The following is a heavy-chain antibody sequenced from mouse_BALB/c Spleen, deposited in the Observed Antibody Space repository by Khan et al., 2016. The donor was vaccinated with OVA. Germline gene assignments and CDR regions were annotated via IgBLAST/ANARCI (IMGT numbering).Heavy chain of an antibody. V-gene: IGHV3-2*02. CDR3: ARSVTITTVVATDFDY. J-gene: IGHJ2*01. CDR2: ISYSGRT. CDR1: GYSITSDYA. D-gene: IGHD1-1*01. Sequence: EVQLQESGPGLVKPSQSLSLTCTVTGYSITSDYAWNWIRQFPGNKLEWMGYISYSGRTSYNPSPKSRISITRDTSKNQFFLQLNSATTEDTATYYCARSVTITTVVATDFDYWGQGTTLTVSS.